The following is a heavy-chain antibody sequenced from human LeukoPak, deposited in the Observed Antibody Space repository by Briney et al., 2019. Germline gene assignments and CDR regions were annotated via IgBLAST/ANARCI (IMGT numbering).Heavy chain of an antibody. CDR3: ARGDYGGNSGDY. V-gene: IGHV1-2*02. CDR2: INPNSGGT. D-gene: IGHD4-23*01. J-gene: IGHJ4*02. Sequence: ASVKVSCKASGYTSTGYYMHWVRQAPGQGLEWMGWINPNSGGTNYAQKFQGRVTMTRDTSISTAYMELSRLRSDDTAVYYCARGDYGGNSGDYWGQGTLVTVSS. CDR1: GYTSTGYY.